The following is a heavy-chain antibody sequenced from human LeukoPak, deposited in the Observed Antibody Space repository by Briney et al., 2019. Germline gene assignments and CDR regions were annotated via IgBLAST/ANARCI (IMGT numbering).Heavy chain of an antibody. D-gene: IGHD6-19*01. CDR3: ARGPRSGWPTTG. J-gene: IGHJ4*02. CDR1: GGSISSSSYY. V-gene: IGHV4-39*01. CDR2: IYYSGST. Sequence: SETLSLTVSGGSISSSSYYWGWIRQPPGKGLEWIGSIYYSGSTYYNPSLKSRVTISVDTSKNQFSLKLSSVTAADTAVYYCARGPRSGWPTTGWGQGTLVTVSS.